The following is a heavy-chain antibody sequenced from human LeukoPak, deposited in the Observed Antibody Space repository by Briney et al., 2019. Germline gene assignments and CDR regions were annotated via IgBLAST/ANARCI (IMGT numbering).Heavy chain of an antibody. CDR2: IYYSGST. J-gene: IGHJ4*02. CDR3: ARRVGATEGWYFDY. Sequence: PSETLSLTCTVSGGSISSYYWSWIRQPPGKGLEWIGYIYYSGSTNYNPSLKSRVTISVDTSKNQFSLKLSSVTAADTAVYYCARRVGATEGWYFDYWGQGTLVTVSS. V-gene: IGHV4-59*01. CDR1: GGSISSYY. D-gene: IGHD1-26*01.